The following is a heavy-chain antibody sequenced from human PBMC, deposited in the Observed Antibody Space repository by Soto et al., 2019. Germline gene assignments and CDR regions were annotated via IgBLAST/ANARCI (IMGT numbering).Heavy chain of an antibody. CDR1: GFTFSSYW. CDR3: AREDIAAAGTVDD. J-gene: IGHJ4*02. V-gene: IGHV3-7*01. CDR2: IKQDGREK. D-gene: IGHD6-13*01. Sequence: EVQLVASGGGLVQPGGSLRLSCAASGFTFSSYWMSWVRQAPGQGLEWVANIKQDGREKYYVDSVKGRFTISRDTAKNSLYLQMNSLRAEDTAVYYCAREDIAAAGTVDDWGQGALGTVSA.